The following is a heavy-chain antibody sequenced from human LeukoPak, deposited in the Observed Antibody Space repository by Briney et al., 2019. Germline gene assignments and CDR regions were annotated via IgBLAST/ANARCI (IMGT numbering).Heavy chain of an antibody. J-gene: IGHJ6*03. CDR1: GFTFRSYG. CDR3: ASRGLYYYYMDV. CDR2: ISGSGGST. Sequence: GGSLRLSCAASGFTFRSYGMHWVRHVPGKGLEWVSAISGSGGSTYYADSVKGRFTISRDNSKNTLYLQMNSLRAEDTAVYYCASRGLYYYYMDVWGKGTTVTVSS. V-gene: IGHV3-23*01.